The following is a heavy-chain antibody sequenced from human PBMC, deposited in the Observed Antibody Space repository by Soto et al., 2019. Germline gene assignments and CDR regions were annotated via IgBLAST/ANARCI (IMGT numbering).Heavy chain of an antibody. Sequence: QIQLVQSGAEVKKPGASVKGSCKASDYSFSSYAISWVRQAPGQGLEWMGWINPYNENTNSSQKFQGRISMTTDTSTLTAYMELRSLRFDDTATYYCVIDDVTPPVLGFDYWGPGPRVTGSS. CDR1: DYSFSSYA. CDR2: INPYNENT. J-gene: IGHJ4*02. D-gene: IGHD2-15*01. V-gene: IGHV1-18*01. CDR3: VIDDVTPPVLGFDY.